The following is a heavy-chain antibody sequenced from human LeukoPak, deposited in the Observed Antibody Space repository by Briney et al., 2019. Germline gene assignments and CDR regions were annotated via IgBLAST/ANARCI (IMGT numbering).Heavy chain of an antibody. V-gene: IGHV1-2*02. CDR3: ARDGVVVPAAPVYYYYYYMDV. Sequence: ASVKVSCKASGYTFTGYYMHWVRQAPGQGLEWMGWINPNSGGTNYAQKFQGGVTMTRDTSISTAYMELSRLRSDDTAVYYCARDGVVVPAAPVYYYYYYMDVWGKGTTVTVSS. CDR1: GYTFTGYY. J-gene: IGHJ6*03. CDR2: INPNSGGT. D-gene: IGHD2-2*01.